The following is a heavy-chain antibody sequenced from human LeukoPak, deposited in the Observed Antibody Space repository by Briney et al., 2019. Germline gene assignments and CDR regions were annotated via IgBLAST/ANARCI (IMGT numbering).Heavy chain of an antibody. CDR3: ARATSWYGMDV. CDR1: GGSISSYY. CDR2: IYYSGST. J-gene: IGHJ6*04. Sequence: KASETLSLTCTVSGGSISSYYWSWIRQPPGKGLEWIGYIYYSGSTNYNPSLKSRVTISVDTSKNQFSLKLSSVTAADTAVYYCARATSWYGMDVWGKGTRVTVSS. D-gene: IGHD2-2*01. V-gene: IGHV4-59*01.